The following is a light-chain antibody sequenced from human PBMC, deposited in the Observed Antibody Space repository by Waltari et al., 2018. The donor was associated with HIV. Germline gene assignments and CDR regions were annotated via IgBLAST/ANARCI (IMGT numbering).Light chain of an antibody. Sequence: EIVMTQSPDHLAVSRGETAAINLKSRPSVLFSSNNKNYLAWYQHKPGRPPKLLIQWASSRESGVPDRFSGSGSGTDFTLTISSLQAEDVAVYYCQQYYSTPWMFGQGTKVEIK. V-gene: IGKV4-1*01. CDR1: PSVLFSSNNKNY. J-gene: IGKJ1*01. CDR2: WAS. CDR3: QQYYSTPWM.